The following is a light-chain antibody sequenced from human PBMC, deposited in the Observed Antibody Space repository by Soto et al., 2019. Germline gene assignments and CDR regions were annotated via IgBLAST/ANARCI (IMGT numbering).Light chain of an antibody. J-gene: IGKJ1*01. Sequence: GLKKSPGTLSLTPGERATLSCRASQSVSNNYLAWYQQKPGQAPRLLIYGASNRATGIPARFSGSGSGTDFTLTIRRLEPEDFAVYYCQQYGSSYPWTFGQGTKVDVK. CDR1: QSVSNNY. CDR3: QQYGSSYPWT. V-gene: IGKV3-20*01. CDR2: GAS.